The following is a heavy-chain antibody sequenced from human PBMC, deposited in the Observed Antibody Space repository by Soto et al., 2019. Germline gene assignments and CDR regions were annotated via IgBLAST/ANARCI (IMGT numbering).Heavy chain of an antibody. CDR3: ARKKRSMIVVVITRNYDAFDI. V-gene: IGHV1-8*02. CDR2: INPNNGNT. D-gene: IGHD3-22*01. CDR1: GYSFSNNY. Sequence: ASVKVSCKASGYSFSNNYVVWVRQAPGQGLEWMGWINPNNGNTDYAQKLQGRVTMTRNTSTSTAYMELSSLRSEDTAVYYCARKKRSMIVVVITRNYDAFDIWGQGTMVTVSS. J-gene: IGHJ3*02.